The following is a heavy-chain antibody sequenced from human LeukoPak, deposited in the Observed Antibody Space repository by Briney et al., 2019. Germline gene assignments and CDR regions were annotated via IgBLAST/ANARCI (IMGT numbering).Heavy chain of an antibody. CDR2: ISSDGYRT. J-gene: IGHJ4*02. CDR1: GFTLSSYA. D-gene: IGHD7-27*01. V-gene: IGHV3-64*01. Sequence: GGSLRLTCAASGFTLSSYAIQWVRQAPGKGLEYVSAISSDGYRTYYANSVKGRFTISRDNSKNTLFLQMGSLRAEGMAVYYCARWTTGDKLDYWGQGTLVTVSS. CDR3: ARWTTGDKLDY.